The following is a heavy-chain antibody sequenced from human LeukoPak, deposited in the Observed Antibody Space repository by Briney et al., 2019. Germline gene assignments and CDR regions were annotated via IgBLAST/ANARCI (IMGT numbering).Heavy chain of an antibody. Sequence: GGALRLSCAASGFTFSSYAMSWVRQAPGKGLEWVSAISGSGGSTYYADSVKGRFTISRDNSKNTLYLQMNSLRAEDTAVYYCAKSMYSSSWSDAFDIWGQGTMVTVSS. V-gene: IGHV3-23*01. CDR1: GFTFSSYA. J-gene: IGHJ3*02. CDR2: ISGSGGST. CDR3: AKSMYSSSWSDAFDI. D-gene: IGHD6-13*01.